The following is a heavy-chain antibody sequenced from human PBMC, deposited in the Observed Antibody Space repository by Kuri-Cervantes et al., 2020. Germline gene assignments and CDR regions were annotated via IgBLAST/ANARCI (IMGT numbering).Heavy chain of an antibody. Sequence: SGPTLVTSTETLTMTCTDSGFSLSNARMGVSWIRQPPGKALEWLARIDWDDDKYYSTSLKTRLTISKDTSKNQVVLTMTNMDPVDTATYYCARVLEWSARDWFDPWGQGTLVTVSS. CDR2: IDWDDDK. D-gene: IGHD3-3*01. V-gene: IGHV2-70*11. J-gene: IGHJ5*02. CDR3: ARVLEWSARDWFDP. CDR1: GFSLSNARMG.